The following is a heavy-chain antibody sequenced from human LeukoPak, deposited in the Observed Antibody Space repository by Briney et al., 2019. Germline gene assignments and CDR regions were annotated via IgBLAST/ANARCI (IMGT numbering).Heavy chain of an antibody. J-gene: IGHJ6*03. CDR1: GGSFSSYA. V-gene: IGHV1-69*05. CDR2: IIPIFGTT. Sequence: SVKVSCKASGGSFSSYAVTWVRLAPRQGLEWMGRIIPIFGTTDYAQKFQGRVTVTTDESTSTVYMELSSLRSDDTAIYYCARDDSGCYPGNYYLDVWRKGTTVTVSS. D-gene: IGHD1-26*01. CDR3: ARDDSGCYPGNYYLDV.